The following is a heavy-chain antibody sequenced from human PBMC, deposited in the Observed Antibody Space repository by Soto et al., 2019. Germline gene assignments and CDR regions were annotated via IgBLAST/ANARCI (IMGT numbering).Heavy chain of an antibody. CDR3: ARGGWYNDY. Sequence: QVQLQESGPGLVKPSETLSLTCTVSGGSISSHYWSWIRQPPGKGLEWMGYIHDSGNTNYNPSLKSRVTLSVDTSNNQFSLKLTSMTAADTAVYYCARGGWYNDYWGQGTLVTVSS. D-gene: IGHD6-19*01. CDR2: IHDSGNT. CDR1: GGSISSHY. J-gene: IGHJ4*02. V-gene: IGHV4-59*11.